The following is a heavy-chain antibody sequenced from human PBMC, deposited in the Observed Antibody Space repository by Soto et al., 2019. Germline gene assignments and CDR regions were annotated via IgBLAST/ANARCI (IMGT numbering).Heavy chain of an antibody. V-gene: IGHV3-30-3*01. D-gene: IGHD5-12*01. J-gene: IGHJ4*02. CDR1: GFTFPTYA. CDR3: ERAFRKLRLIDF. Sequence: GGSLRLSCAGSGFTFPTYAFHWVRQAPGKGLEWVAVMSSDGTNKYYADSVKGRFTISRDNSKNTLYLQMDSLRGEDTAVYFCERAFRKLRLIDFWGQGTLVTGSS. CDR2: MSSDGTNK.